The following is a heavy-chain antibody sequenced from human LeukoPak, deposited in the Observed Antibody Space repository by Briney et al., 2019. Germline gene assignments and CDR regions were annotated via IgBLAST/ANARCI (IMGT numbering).Heavy chain of an antibody. J-gene: IGHJ5*02. CDR3: ARGGSTGTNLNWVDP. V-gene: IGHV4-59*01. CDR1: GGSISSYY. Sequence: SETLSLTCTVSGGSISSYYWSWIRQPPGKGLEWIGYIYYSGSTNYNPSLKSRVTISVDTSKNQFSLKLSSVTAADTAVYYCARGGSTGTNLNWVDPWGQGTLVTVSS. D-gene: IGHD1-1*01. CDR2: IYYSGST.